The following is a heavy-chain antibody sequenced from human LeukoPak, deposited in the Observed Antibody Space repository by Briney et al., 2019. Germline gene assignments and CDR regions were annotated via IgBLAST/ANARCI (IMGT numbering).Heavy chain of an antibody. CDR3: ATDLAAAGTPYYYYNGMDV. J-gene: IGHJ6*02. CDR1: GYTLTELS. V-gene: IGHV1-24*01. D-gene: IGHD6-13*01. Sequence: ASVKVSCKVSGYTLTELSMHWVRQAPGKGLEWMGGSDPEDGETIYAQKFQGRVTMTEDTSTDTAYMELSSLRSEDSAVYYCATDLAAAGTPYYYYNGMDVWGQGTTVTVSS. CDR2: SDPEDGET.